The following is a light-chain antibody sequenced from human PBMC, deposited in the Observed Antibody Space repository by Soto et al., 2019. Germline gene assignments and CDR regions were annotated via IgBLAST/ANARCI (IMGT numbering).Light chain of an antibody. CDR3: CSYAGSRTVV. V-gene: IGLV2-23*02. CDR1: SSDVGSYNL. CDR2: EVT. Sequence: QSALTQPASVSGSPGQSITISCTGTSSDVGSYNLVSWFQQHPGKAPQLMIYEVTQRPSGVSNRFSGSRSGTTASLTISGLQAEDQADYYCCSYAGSRTVVFGTGTKLTVL. J-gene: IGLJ1*01.